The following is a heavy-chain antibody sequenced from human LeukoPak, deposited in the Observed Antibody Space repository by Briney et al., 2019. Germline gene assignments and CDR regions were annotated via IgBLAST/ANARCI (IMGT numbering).Heavy chain of an antibody. CDR3: AREIEFDDYGDYEVLDP. V-gene: IGHV4-59*12. D-gene: IGHD4-17*01. Sequence: PSETLSLTCTVSGGSISSYYWRWIRQPPAKGLEWIGYIYYSGSTNYNPSLKSRVTISVDTSKNHFSLKLSSVTAADTAVYYCAREIEFDDYGDYEVLDPWGQGTLVTVSS. J-gene: IGHJ5*02. CDR1: GGSISSYY. CDR2: IYYSGST.